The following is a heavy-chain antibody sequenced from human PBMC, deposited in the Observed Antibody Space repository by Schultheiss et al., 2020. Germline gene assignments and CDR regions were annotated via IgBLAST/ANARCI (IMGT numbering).Heavy chain of an antibody. CDR1: GFTFSSYW. J-gene: IGHJ5*01. CDR2: INSDGSST. Sequence: GGSLRLSCAASGFTFSSYWMHWVRQAPGKGLVWVSRINSDGSSTSYADSVKGRFTISRDNSKNTLYLQMNSLRVEDAALYHCAKVGYGDFATDSWGQGTLVTVSA. V-gene: IGHV3-74*01. D-gene: IGHD4-17*01. CDR3: AKVGYGDFATDS.